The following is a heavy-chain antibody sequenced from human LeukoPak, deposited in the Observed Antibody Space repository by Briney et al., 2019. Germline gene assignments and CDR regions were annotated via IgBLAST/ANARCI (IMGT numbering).Heavy chain of an antibody. CDR2: ISDSGDGT. CDR3: AKGSDRSGSYYLDY. CDR1: GFTFRSYV. Sequence: GGSLRLSCTASGFTFRSYVFSWVRQAPGKGLEWVSAISDSGDGTYYADSVKGRFTISRDNSKNTLYLQMNRLRAGDTAVYYCAKGSDRSGSYYLDYWGQGTLVTVSS. J-gene: IGHJ4*02. V-gene: IGHV3-23*01. D-gene: IGHD3-10*01.